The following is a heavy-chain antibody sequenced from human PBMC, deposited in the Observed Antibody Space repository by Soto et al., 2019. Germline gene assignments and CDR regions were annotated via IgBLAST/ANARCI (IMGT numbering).Heavy chain of an antibody. CDR2: ISAYNGNT. CDR1: GYTFTSYG. J-gene: IGHJ3*02. CDR3: ARGVSWQLVADAFDI. V-gene: IGHV1-18*01. D-gene: IGHD6-13*01. Sequence: ASVKVSCKASGYTFTSYGISWVRQAPGQGLEWMGWISAYNGNTNYAQKLQGRVTMTTDTSTSTAYMELRSLRSDETAVYYCARGVSWQLVADAFDIWGQGTMVTVSS.